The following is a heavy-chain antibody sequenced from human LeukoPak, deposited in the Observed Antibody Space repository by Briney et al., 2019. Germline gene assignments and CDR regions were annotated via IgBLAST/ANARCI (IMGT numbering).Heavy chain of an antibody. CDR3: AREGEVIVTDNLFY. V-gene: IGHV4-59*12. CDR2: IYYSGST. Sequence: KPSETLSLTCTVSGGSISGYYWSWIRQPPGKGPEWIGYIYYSGSTNYNPSLKSRVTISVDTSKNQFSLKMNSVTAADTAVYYCAREGEVIVTDNLFYWGQGTLVTVSS. CDR1: GGSISGYY. J-gene: IGHJ4*02. D-gene: IGHD2-21*01.